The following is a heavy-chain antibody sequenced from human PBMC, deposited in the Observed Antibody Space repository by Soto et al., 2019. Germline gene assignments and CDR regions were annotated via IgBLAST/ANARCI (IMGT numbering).Heavy chain of an antibody. Sequence: GGSLRLSCAASGFTVSSYGMHWVRQAPGKGLEWVAVISYDGSNKYYADSVKGRFTISRDNSKNTLYLQMNSLRAEDTAVYYCAKDGSYCSGGSCHHYFDYWGQGTLVTVSS. D-gene: IGHD2-15*01. J-gene: IGHJ4*02. CDR2: ISYDGSNK. CDR3: AKDGSYCSGGSCHHYFDY. V-gene: IGHV3-30*18. CDR1: GFTVSSYG.